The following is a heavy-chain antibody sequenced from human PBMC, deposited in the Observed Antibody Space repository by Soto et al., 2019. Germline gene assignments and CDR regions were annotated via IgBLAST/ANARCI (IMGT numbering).Heavy chain of an antibody. CDR1: GFTFSSYS. CDR3: ARGGYYDFWSGYSSYYYYMDV. V-gene: IGHV3-48*01. Sequence: EVQLVESGGGLVQPGGSLRLSCAASGFTFSSYSMNWVRQAPGKGLEWVSYISSSSSTIYYADSVKGRFTISRDNAKNSLYLQMNSLRAEDTAVYYCARGGYYDFWSGYSSYYYYMDVWGKGTMVTVSS. CDR2: ISSSSSTI. J-gene: IGHJ6*03. D-gene: IGHD3-3*01.